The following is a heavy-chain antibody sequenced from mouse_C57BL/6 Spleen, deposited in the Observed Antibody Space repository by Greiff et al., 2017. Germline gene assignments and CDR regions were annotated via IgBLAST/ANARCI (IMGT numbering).Heavy chain of an antibody. J-gene: IGHJ1*03. D-gene: IGHD1-1*01. CDR1: GFTFTDYY. CDR2: VYPYNGGT. V-gene: IGHV1-36*01. CDR3: ATYYGSSDWYFDV. Sequence: VQLQQSGPVLVKPGPSVKISCKASGFTFTDYYMHWVKQSHGKSLEWIGLVYPYNGGTSYNQKFKGKATLTVDTSSSTAYMELNSLTSEDSAVYYCATYYGSSDWYFDVWGTGTTVTVSS.